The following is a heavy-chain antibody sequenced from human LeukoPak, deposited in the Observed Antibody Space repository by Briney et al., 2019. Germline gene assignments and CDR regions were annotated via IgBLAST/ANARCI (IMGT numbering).Heavy chain of an antibody. CDR1: GITASSNY. Sequence: PGGSLRLSCAASGITASSNYMSWVRQAPGKGLEWVSIIYSDGTTLYADSVKGRFTISRDTSKNRLYLHMDSLRAEDTAIYYCTKVATTPVWASDYWGQGTLVTVSS. CDR3: TKVATTPVWASDY. V-gene: IGHV3-53*01. D-gene: IGHD1-1*01. CDR2: IYSDGTT. J-gene: IGHJ4*02.